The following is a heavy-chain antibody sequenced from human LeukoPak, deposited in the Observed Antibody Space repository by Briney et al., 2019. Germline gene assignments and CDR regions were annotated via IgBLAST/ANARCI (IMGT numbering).Heavy chain of an antibody. Sequence: GRSLRLLCPASGFTLDDYAMHWARQAPGKGLEWVSGISWNSGSIGYADSVKGLFTISRDNTKNSLYLQMNSLRAEDTALYYWAKGSSSIAAPTDYCGQGTLVTVSS. V-gene: IGHV3-9*01. CDR3: AKGSSSIAAPTDY. CDR2: ISWNSGSI. J-gene: IGHJ4*02. D-gene: IGHD6-6*01. CDR1: GFTLDDYA.